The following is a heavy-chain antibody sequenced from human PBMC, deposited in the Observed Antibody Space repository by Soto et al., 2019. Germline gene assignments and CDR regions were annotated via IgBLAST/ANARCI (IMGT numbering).Heavy chain of an antibody. D-gene: IGHD3-22*01. J-gene: IGHJ5*02. CDR2: VYYTGTT. V-gene: IGHV4-59*08. CDR3: ARRGGYKQSLDT. Sequence: SETLSLTCTVSGGSIDSYYWTWIRQPPGKGLEWIGYVYYTGTTTYSPSLKSRVTISVDTSMNQISLKLSSVTAADTAFYYCARRGGYKQSLDTWGQGTLAPVSS. CDR1: GGSIDSYY.